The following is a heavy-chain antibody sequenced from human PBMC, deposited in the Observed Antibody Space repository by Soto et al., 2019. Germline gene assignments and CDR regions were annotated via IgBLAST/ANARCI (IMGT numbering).Heavy chain of an antibody. J-gene: IGHJ4*02. D-gene: IGHD2-15*01. Sequence: ASVNVSCKASVGIFTRHDIRWVRQAPGQALEWMGAIIPIFGTANYAQKFQDRVTITADASTSTAYMELSSLRSEDTAIYYCAIHEGRDVSNFDYWGQGTLVTVSS. CDR1: VGIFTRHD. V-gene: IGHV1-69*13. CDR2: IIPIFGTA. CDR3: AIHEGRDVSNFDY.